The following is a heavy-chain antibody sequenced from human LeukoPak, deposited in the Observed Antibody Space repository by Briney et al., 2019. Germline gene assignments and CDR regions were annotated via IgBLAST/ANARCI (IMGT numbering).Heavy chain of an antibody. V-gene: IGHV3-21*01. J-gene: IGHJ5*02. CDR3: ARDFTDYYDSSGYYYAGWFDP. CDR1: GFIFSGYN. Sequence: PGGSLRLSCAASGFIFSGYNMNWVRQAPGKGLEWVSSISSSSNSIYYADSVKGRFTISRDNAKKSLYLQMNSLRAEDTATYYCARDFTDYYDSSGYYYAGWFDPWGQGTLVTVSS. D-gene: IGHD3-22*01. CDR2: ISSSSNSI.